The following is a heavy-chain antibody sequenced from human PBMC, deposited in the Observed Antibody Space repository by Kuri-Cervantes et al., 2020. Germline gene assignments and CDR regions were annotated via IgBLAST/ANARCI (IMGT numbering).Heavy chain of an antibody. CDR1: GYTFTSYA. D-gene: IGHD2-2*01. V-gene: IGHV1-69*05. Sequence: SVKVSCKASGYTFTSYAISWVRQAPGQGLEWMGGIIPIFGTANYAQKFQGRVTITTDESTSTAYMELSSLRSEDTAVYYCARGGGYCITTSCPELDYWGQGTLVTVSS. CDR3: ARGGGYCITTSCPELDY. J-gene: IGHJ4*02. CDR2: IIPIFGTA.